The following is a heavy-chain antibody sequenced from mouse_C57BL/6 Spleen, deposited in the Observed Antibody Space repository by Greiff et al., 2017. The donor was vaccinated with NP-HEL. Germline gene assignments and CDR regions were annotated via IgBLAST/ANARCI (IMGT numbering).Heavy chain of an antibody. D-gene: IGHD2-4*01. CDR1: GYAFSSSW. CDR3: ARCFLIYYDYVYAMDY. CDR2: IYPGDGDT. Sequence: QVQLQQSGPELVKPGASVKISCKASGYAFSSSWMNWVKQRPGKGLEWIGRIYPGDGDTNYNGKFKGKATLTADKSSSTAYMQLSSLTSEDSAVYFCARCFLIYYDYVYAMDYWGQGTSVTVSS. V-gene: IGHV1-82*01. J-gene: IGHJ4*01.